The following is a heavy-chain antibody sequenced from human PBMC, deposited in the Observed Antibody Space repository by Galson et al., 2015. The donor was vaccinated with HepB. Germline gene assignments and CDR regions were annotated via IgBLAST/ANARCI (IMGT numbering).Heavy chain of an antibody. J-gene: IGHJ6*02. CDR3: ARDGRVAYDFVSGYLQNGMDV. Sequence: SLRLSCAASGFPLSNYAMHWVRQAPGKGLEWVAVILYDGSNEYYADSVKGRFTISRDNSKNTLYLQMNSLRPEDTAVYYCARDGRVAYDFVSGYLQNGMDVWGQGTTVTVPS. V-gene: IGHV3-30*04. D-gene: IGHD3-3*01. CDR1: GFPLSNYA. CDR2: ILYDGSNE.